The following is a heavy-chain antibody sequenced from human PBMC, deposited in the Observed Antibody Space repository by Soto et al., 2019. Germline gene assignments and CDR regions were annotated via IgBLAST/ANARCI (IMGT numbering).Heavy chain of an antibody. D-gene: IGHD3-10*01. CDR2: INHSGST. V-gene: IGHV4-34*01. J-gene: IGHJ4*02. CDR1: GGSFSGYY. CDR3: ARDKITVLFDY. Sequence: QVQLQQWGAGLLKPSETLSLTCAVDGGSFSGYYWTWIRQPPRTGLEWIGEINHSGSTNYNPSLNSRVTISVDTSKNQSSRQLTSVTAADTAVYYCARDKITVLFDYWGQTPLVTVAS.